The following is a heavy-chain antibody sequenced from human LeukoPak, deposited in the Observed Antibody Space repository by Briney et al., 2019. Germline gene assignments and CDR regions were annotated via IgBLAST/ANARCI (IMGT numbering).Heavy chain of an antibody. V-gene: IGHV4-59*01. Sequence: SETLSLTCAVYGGSFSSSYWSWIRQPPGKGLEWIGYIHNSGSTNYYPSLKSRVTISVDSSKNQFSLKLTSVTAADTAVYYCRRGRMAATFWGQGTLVTVSS. CDR1: GGSFSSSY. CDR3: RRGRMAATF. J-gene: IGHJ4*02. D-gene: IGHD2-15*01. CDR2: IHNSGST.